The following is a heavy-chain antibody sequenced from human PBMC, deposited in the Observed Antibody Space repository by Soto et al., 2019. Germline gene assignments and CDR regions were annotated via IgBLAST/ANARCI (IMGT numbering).Heavy chain of an antibody. CDR3: ARHDPYVYSSGWYNWFDP. CDR1: GGSISSSSYY. Sequence: QLQLQESGPGLVKPSETLSLTCTVSGGSISSSSYYWGWIRQPPGKGLEWIGRIYYSGSTYYNPSLNSRVTTSVDTSKNQSSLKLSSVTAADTAVYYCARHDPYVYSSGWYNWFDPWGQGTLVTVSS. D-gene: IGHD6-19*01. V-gene: IGHV4-39*01. J-gene: IGHJ5*02. CDR2: IYYSGST.